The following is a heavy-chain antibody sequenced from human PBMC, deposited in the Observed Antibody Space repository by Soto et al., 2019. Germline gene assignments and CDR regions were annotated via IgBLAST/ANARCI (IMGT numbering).Heavy chain of an antibody. CDR2: IYYSGST. CDR3: ASPGAPDYDDYYYYYGMDV. D-gene: IGHD4-17*01. J-gene: IGHJ6*02. CDR1: GGSISSSSYY. Sequence: SETLSLTCTVSGGSISSSSYYWGWIRQPPGKGLEWIGSIYYSGSTYYNPSLKSRVTISVDTSNNQFSLKLSSVTAADTAVYYCASPGAPDYDDYYYYYGMDVWGQGTTVTVSS. V-gene: IGHV4-39*01.